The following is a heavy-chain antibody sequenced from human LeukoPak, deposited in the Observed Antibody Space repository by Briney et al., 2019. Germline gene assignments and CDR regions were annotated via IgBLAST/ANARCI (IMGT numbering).Heavy chain of an antibody. CDR2: IYPGDSDT. CDR1: GYSFSNYW. J-gene: IGHJ4*02. V-gene: IGHV5-51*01. D-gene: IGHD6-19*01. Sequence: GESLKISCKGSGYSFSNYWIGWVRQMPGKGLEWMGIIYPGDSDTKYSPSFEGQVTISADKSISTAYLQWNSLKASDTAMYYCARQWLFDYWGQGTLVTVSS. CDR3: ARQWLFDY.